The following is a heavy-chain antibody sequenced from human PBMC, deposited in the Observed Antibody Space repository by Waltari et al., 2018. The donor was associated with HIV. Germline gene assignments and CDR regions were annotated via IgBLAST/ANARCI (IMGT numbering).Heavy chain of an antibody. V-gene: IGHV3-21*01. CDR2: ISSSSSYI. CDR3: ARDSVPYYYESSGYASFVY. J-gene: IGHJ4*02. D-gene: IGHD3-22*01. Sequence: ELQLVVSGGCLVTPGGSLRPSSSSRGCPFRTYTITSIPQAPGKGLEWVSSISSSSSYICYADSVKGRFTISRDNAKTSLYLQMNSLRAEDTAVYYCARDSVPYYYESSGYASFVYWGQRTRVTVSS. CDR1: GCPFRTYT.